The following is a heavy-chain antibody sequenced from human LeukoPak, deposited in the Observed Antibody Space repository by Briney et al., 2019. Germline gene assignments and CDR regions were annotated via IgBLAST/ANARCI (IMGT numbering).Heavy chain of an antibody. CDR1: GGTFSSYA. CDR3: ASDCSGGSCLDY. Sequence: ASVKVSCKASGGTFSSYAISWVRQAPGQGLEWMGGIIPIFGTANYAQKFQGRVTITADKSTSTAYMELSSLRSEDTAVYYCASDCSGGSCLDYWGQGTLVTVSS. V-gene: IGHV1-69*06. J-gene: IGHJ4*02. CDR2: IIPIFGTA. D-gene: IGHD2-15*01.